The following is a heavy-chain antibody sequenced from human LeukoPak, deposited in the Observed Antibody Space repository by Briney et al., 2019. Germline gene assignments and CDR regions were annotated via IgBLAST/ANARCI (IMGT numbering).Heavy chain of an antibody. V-gene: IGHV7-4-1*02. CDR2: INTNTGNP. J-gene: IGHJ5*02. CDR3: ARGGGSGSYSGNWFDP. Sequence: ASVKVSCKASGYAFTSYAMNWVRQAPGQGLEWMGWINTNTGNPTYAQGFTGRFVFSLDTSVSTAYLQISSLKAEDTAVYYCARGGGSGSYSGNWFDPWGQGTLVTVSS. D-gene: IGHD3-10*01. CDR1: GYAFTSYA.